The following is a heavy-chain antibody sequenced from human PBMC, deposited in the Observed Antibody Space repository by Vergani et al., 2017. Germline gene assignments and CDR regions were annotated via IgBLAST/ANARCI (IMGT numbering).Heavy chain of an antibody. Sequence: QVQLVESGGGVVQPGRSLRLSCAASGFTFSDYYMSWIRQAPGKGLEWVSYISSSSSYTNYADSVKGRFTISRDNAKNSLYLQMNSLRAEDTAVYYCARSPRDAFDIWGQGTMVTVSS. CDR2: ISSSSSYT. V-gene: IGHV3-11*06. CDR1: GFTFSDYY. CDR3: ARSPRDAFDI. J-gene: IGHJ3*02.